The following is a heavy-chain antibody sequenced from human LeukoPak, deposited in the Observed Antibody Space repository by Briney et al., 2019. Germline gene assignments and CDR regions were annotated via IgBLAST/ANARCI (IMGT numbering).Heavy chain of an antibody. CDR3: AGAYYDFWSGYYTYFDY. V-gene: IGHV3-11*01. D-gene: IGHD3-3*01. CDR1: GFTFSDYY. Sequence: GGSLRLSCAASGFTFSDYYMSWIRQAPGKGLEWVSYISSSGSTIYYADSVKGRFTISRDNAKNSLYLQMNSPRAEDTAVYYCAGAYYDFWSGYYTYFDYWGQGTLVTVSS. J-gene: IGHJ4*02. CDR2: ISSSGSTI.